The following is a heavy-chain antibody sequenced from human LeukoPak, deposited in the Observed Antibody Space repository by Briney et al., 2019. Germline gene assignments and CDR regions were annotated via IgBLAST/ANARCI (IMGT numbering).Heavy chain of an antibody. V-gene: IGHV3-23*01. Sequence: GGSLRLSCAASGFTFSSYAMSWVRQAPGKGLEWVSATSGSGGSTYYADSVKGRFTISRDNSKNTLYLQMNSLRAEDTAVYYCAKDYCSSTSCYFENWFDPWGQGTLVTVSS. J-gene: IGHJ5*02. D-gene: IGHD2-2*01. CDR1: GFTFSSYA. CDR3: AKDYCSSTSCYFENWFDP. CDR2: TSGSGGST.